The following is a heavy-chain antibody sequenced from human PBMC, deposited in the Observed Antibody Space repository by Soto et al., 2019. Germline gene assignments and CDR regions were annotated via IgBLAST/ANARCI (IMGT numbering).Heavy chain of an antibody. CDR3: ARTTEAGGYWYGINV. J-gene: IGHJ6*02. V-gene: IGHV2-70*01. Sequence: GSGPTLVNPTQTLTLTCTFSGFSLSTSGTCVSWIRQPPGKALEWLALIDWADDKYYSTSLKSRLSISKDTSENQVVLIMTNMDPVDTGTYYCARTTEAGGYWYGINVWGQGTTVTVSS. D-gene: IGHD2-8*02. CDR1: GFSLSTSGTC. CDR2: IDWADDK.